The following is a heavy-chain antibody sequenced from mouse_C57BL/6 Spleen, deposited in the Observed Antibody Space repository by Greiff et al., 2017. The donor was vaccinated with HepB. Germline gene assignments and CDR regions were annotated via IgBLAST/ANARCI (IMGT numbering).Heavy chain of an antibody. CDR2: IYPRSGNT. CDR1: GYTFTSYG. Sequence: VQLQQSGAELARPGASVKLSCKASGYTFTSYGISWVTQRTGQGLEWIGEIYPRSGNTYYNEKLKGKATLTADKSSRTAYMELRSLTSEDSAVYFCAREWGTDGITWYFDVWGTGTTVTVSS. J-gene: IGHJ1*03. V-gene: IGHV1-81*01. D-gene: IGHD1-1*01. CDR3: AREWGTDGITWYFDV.